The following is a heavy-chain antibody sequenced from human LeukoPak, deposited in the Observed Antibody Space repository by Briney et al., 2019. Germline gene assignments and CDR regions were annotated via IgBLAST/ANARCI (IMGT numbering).Heavy chain of an antibody. Sequence: SETLSLTCAVYGGSFSGYYWSWIRQPPGKGLEWIGEIYHSGSTNYNPSLKSRVTISVDTSKNQFSLKLSSVTASDPAVYYCARRRAWRPFFTVPTAFIPFYSWGQGTLVTVSS. CDR1: GGSFSGYY. V-gene: IGHV4-34*01. D-gene: IGHD4-17*01. CDR2: IYHSGST. CDR3: ARRRAWRPFFTVPTAFIPFYS. J-gene: IGHJ4*02.